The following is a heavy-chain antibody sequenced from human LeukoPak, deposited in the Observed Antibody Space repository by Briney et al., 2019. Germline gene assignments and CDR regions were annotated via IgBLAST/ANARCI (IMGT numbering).Heavy chain of an antibody. CDR2: ISGSGGST. J-gene: IGHJ6*02. V-gene: IGHV3-23*01. CDR3: ARFGNYYYYYGMDV. Sequence: GGSLRLSCAASGFTFSSYAMSWVRQAPGKGLEWVSAISGSGGSTYYADSVKGRFTISRDNSKNTLYLQMNSLRAEDTAVYYCARFGNYYYYYGMDVWGQGTTVTVSS. CDR1: GFTFSSYA. D-gene: IGHD3-3*01.